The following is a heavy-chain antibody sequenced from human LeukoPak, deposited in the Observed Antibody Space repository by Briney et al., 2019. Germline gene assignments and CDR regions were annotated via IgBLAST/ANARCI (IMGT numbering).Heavy chain of an antibody. V-gene: IGHV4-59*01. CDR1: GGSISSYY. J-gene: IGHJ5*02. CDR3: AVLIVGATPGWFDP. Sequence: PSETLSLTCTVSGGSISSYYWSWIRQPPGKGLEWIGYISYSGSTNYNPSLKSRVTISVDTSKNQFSLKLSSVTAADTAVYYCAVLIVGATPGWFDPWGQGTLVTVSS. D-gene: IGHD1-26*01. CDR2: ISYSGST.